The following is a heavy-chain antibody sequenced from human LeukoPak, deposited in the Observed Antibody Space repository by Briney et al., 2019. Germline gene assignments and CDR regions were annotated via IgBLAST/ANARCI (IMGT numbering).Heavy chain of an antibody. D-gene: IGHD6-19*01. CDR1: GFTVRSNY. CDR2: ISSASNT. V-gene: IGHV3-53*01. Sequence: GGSLRLSCAASGFTVRSNYMGWVRQAPGKGLEGVSIISSASNTDYADSVKGRFTSSRDNFRNTLYLQMNSLTADDTAVYYCAKLASDSSGWYHFDYWGQGTLVHVCS. CDR3: AKLASDSSGWYHFDY. J-gene: IGHJ4*02.